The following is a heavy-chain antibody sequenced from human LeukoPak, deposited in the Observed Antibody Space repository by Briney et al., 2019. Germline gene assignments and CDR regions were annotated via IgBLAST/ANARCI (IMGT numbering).Heavy chain of an antibody. J-gene: IGHJ5*02. CDR1: GFTFDGYG. V-gene: IGHV3-20*04. D-gene: IGHD1-26*01. CDR2: TNWNGGST. Sequence: GGSLRLSCAASGFTFDGYGMSWVRQAPGKGLEWVSGTNWNGGSTGYADSVKGRFTISRDNAKNSLYLQMNSLRAEDTALYYCARDTYSGSYLSWFDPWGQGTLVTVSS. CDR3: ARDTYSGSYLSWFDP.